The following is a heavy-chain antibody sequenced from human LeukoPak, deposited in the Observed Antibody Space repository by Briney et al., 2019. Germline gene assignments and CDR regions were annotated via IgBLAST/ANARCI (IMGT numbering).Heavy chain of an antibody. CDR3: ARGHGYVVY. CDR1: GGSISSSSYY. CDR2: IYYSGST. Sequence: SETLSLTCTVSGGSISSSSYYWGWIRQPPGKGLEWIGSIYYSGSTYYNPSLKSRVTISVDTSKNQFSLKLSSVTAADTAVYYCARGHGYVVYWGQGTLVTVSS. V-gene: IGHV4-39*07. D-gene: IGHD2-8*01. J-gene: IGHJ4*02.